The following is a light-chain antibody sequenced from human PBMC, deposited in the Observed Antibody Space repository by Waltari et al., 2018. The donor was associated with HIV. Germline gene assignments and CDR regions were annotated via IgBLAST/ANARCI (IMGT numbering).Light chain of an antibody. Sequence: QSALTQPPSASGSPGQSVTTSCTGTSRDVGGYKYVSSYQQHPGKAPKRMIYDVSKRPSGVPDRFSGSKSGNTASLTVSGLQAEDEADYYCSSYAGSNNWVVFGGGTKLTV. J-gene: IGLJ2*01. CDR3: SSYAGSNNWVV. V-gene: IGLV2-8*01. CDR1: SRDVGGYKY. CDR2: DVS.